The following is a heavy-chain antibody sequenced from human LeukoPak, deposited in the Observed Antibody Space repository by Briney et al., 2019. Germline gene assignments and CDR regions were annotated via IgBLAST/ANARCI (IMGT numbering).Heavy chain of an antibody. J-gene: IGHJ6*02. CDR1: GFTFSSYW. CDR2: INSDGSST. CDR3: ASVHPGSTTNGNYGMDV. Sequence: GGSLRLSCAASGFTFSSYWMHWVRQAPGKGLVWVSRINSDGSSTSYADSVKGRFTVSRDNAKNTLYLQMNSLRAEDTAVYYCASVHPGSTTNGNYGMDVWGQGTTVTVSS. V-gene: IGHV3-74*01. D-gene: IGHD2-2*01.